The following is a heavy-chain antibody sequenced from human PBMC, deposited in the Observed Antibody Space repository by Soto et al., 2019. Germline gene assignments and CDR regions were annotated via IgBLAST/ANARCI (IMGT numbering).Heavy chain of an antibody. J-gene: IGHJ5*02. V-gene: IGHV4-59*01. CDR2: IYYSWGT. D-gene: IGHD4-4*01. Sequence: SETLSLTCTVSGGSISGYYWSWIRQPPGKGLEWIGYIYYSWGTNYNPSLKSRVTISVDTSKNQFSLKLSSVTAADTAVYSCARGTVTINYFVPWGQGTLVTVSS. CDR3: ARGTVTINYFVP. CDR1: GGSISGYY.